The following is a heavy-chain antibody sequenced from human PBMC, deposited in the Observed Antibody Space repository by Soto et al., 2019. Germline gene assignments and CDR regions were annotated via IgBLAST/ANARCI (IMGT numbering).Heavy chain of an antibody. V-gene: IGHV3-23*01. Sequence: PGGSLRLSCAASGFTFSSYAMSWVRQAPGKGLEWVSAISGSGGSTYYADSVKGRFTISRDNSKNTLYLQMNSLRAEDTAVYYCALQRGQWLSIDYWGQGTLVTVSS. CDR3: ALQRGQWLSIDY. J-gene: IGHJ4*02. CDR2: ISGSGGST. CDR1: GFTFSSYA. D-gene: IGHD6-19*01.